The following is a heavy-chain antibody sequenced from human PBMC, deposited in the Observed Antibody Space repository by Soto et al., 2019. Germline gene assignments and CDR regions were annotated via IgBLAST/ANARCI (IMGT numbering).Heavy chain of an antibody. D-gene: IGHD2-21*02. J-gene: IGHJ2*01. CDR2: ISSSSSYI. Sequence: GGSLRLSCAASGFTFSSYSMNWVRQAPGKGLEWVSSISSSSSYIYYADSVKGRFTISRDNAKNSLYLQMNSLRAEDTAVYYCARDPAYCGGDCYSGTWWYFDLWGRGTLVTVSS. V-gene: IGHV3-21*01. CDR3: ARDPAYCGGDCYSGTWWYFDL. CDR1: GFTFSSYS.